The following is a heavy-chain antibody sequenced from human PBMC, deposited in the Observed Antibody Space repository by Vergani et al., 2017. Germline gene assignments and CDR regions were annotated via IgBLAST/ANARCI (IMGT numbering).Heavy chain of an antibody. D-gene: IGHD4-11*01. CDR1: GFTFSAYS. CDR3: VRDPDYSTFDS. Sequence: DVRLVESGGGVVQPGGSLRLSCAASGFTFSAYSMNWVRQTPVKGLEWISYIGVSDNSIYYADSVMGRFAISRDNARNLLFLQMNSLRADDSALYFCVRDPDYSTFDSWGQGTLVTVS. J-gene: IGHJ4*02. V-gene: IGHV3-48*01. CDR2: IGVSDNSI.